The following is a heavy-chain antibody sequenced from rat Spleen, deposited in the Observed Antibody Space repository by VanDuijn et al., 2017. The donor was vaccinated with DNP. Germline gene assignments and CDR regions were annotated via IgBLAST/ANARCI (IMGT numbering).Heavy chain of an antibody. CDR1: GFTFSDYS. Sequence: EVQLVESGGDLVQPGRSLKLSCAASGFTFSDYSMAWVRHAPKKGLEWVATITYDVTTTYYRDSVKGRFTISRDNAKSTLYLHMDSLTSEDTATYYCARPDYWGQGVMVTVSS. V-gene: IGHV5-7*01. CDR2: ITYDVTTT. CDR3: ARPDY. J-gene: IGHJ2*01.